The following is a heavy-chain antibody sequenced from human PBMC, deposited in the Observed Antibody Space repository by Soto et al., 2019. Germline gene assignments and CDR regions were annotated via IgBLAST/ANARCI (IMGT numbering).Heavy chain of an antibody. CDR2: IYHSGST. CDR3: ARVPGP. J-gene: IGHJ5*02. CDR1: GGSIGSGGYS. V-gene: IGHV4-30-2*01. Sequence: SETLSLTCAVSGGSIGSGGYSWSWIRQPPGKGLEWIGYIYHSGSTYYNPSLKSRVTISVDRSKNQFSLKLSSVTAADTAVYYCARVPGPWGQGSLVTVSS.